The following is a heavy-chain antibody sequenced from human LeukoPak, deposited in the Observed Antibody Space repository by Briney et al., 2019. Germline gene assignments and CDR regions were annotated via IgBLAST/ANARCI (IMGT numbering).Heavy chain of an antibody. D-gene: IGHD6-13*01. Sequence: GGSLRLSCAASGFTFSSYWMNWVRQAPGKGLEWVSSISSSSSYIYYADSVKGRFTISRDNAKNSLYLQMNSLRAEDTAVYYCARGGVAAARRDAFDIWGQGTMVTVSS. CDR2: ISSSSSYI. CDR3: ARGGVAAARRDAFDI. CDR1: GFTFSSYW. V-gene: IGHV3-21*01. J-gene: IGHJ3*02.